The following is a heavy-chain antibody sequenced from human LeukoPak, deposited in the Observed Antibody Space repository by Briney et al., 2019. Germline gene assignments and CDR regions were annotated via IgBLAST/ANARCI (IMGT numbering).Heavy chain of an antibody. CDR1: GFTFSSYA. Sequence: GGSLRLSCAASGFTFSSYAMHWVRQAPGKGLEWVAVISYDGSNKYYADSVKGRFTISRVNSKNTLYLQMNSLRAEDTAVYYCARARYSGYDSFHFDYWGQGTLVTVSS. D-gene: IGHD5-12*01. J-gene: IGHJ4*02. CDR2: ISYDGSNK. V-gene: IGHV3-30-3*01. CDR3: ARARYSGYDSFHFDY.